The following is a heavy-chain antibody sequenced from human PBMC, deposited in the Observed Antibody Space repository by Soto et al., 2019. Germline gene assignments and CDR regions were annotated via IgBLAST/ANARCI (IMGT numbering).Heavy chain of an antibody. CDR2: INPAGNVQ. Sequence: GGSLGLSCAAYGFSFGTYWMKWVRQAPGKGLEWVSNINPAGNVQHYADSVKERFTISRDNAKNSLFLQMSGLRVEDTAVYYCSTANTPYAFDMWGQGTMVTVSS. CDR3: STANTPYAFDM. J-gene: IGHJ3*02. V-gene: IGHV3-7*01. CDR1: GFSFGTYW.